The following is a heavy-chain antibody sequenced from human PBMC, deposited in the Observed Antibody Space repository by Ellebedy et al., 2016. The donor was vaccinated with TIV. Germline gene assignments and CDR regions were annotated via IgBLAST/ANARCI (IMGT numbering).Heavy chain of an antibody. V-gene: IGHV4-61*05. Sequence: MPSETLSLTCTVSGGSISSSSYYWGWIRQPPGKGLEWIGYIYYSGSTNYNPSLKSRVTISVDTSKNQFSLKLSSVTAADTAVYYCARAGYIVVVTPYWYFDLWGRGTLVTVSS. J-gene: IGHJ2*01. D-gene: IGHD2-21*02. CDR3: ARAGYIVVVTPYWYFDL. CDR1: GGSISSSSYY. CDR2: IYYSGST.